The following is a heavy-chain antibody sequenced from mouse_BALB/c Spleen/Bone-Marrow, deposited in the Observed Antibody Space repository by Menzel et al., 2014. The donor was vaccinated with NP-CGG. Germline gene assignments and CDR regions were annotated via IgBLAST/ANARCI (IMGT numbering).Heavy chain of an antibody. J-gene: IGHJ4*01. D-gene: IGHD3-2*01. CDR1: GYTFTSYW. V-gene: IGHV1S81*02. CDR2: IHPSNGRT. Sequence: QVQLKEPGTELVKPGASVKLSCKASGYTFTSYWIHWVKQGPGQGLEWIGEIHPSNGRTNYSEKFKTKATLTVDKSSSTAHMQLSSLTSEDSAVYYCARGTARAMMDYWGQGTSVTVSS. CDR3: ARGTARAMMDY.